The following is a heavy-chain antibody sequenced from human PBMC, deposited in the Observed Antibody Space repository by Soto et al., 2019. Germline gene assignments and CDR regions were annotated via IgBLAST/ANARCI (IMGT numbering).Heavy chain of an antibody. V-gene: IGHV3-30*18. D-gene: IGHD3-3*01. J-gene: IGHJ3*02. Sequence: GGSLRLSCAASGFTFSSYGMHWVRQAPGKGLEWVAVISYDGSNKYYADSVKGRFTISRDNSKNTLYLQMNSLRAEDTAVYYCAKVWLEGDITIFGVAPGVAFDIWGQGTMVTVSS. CDR1: GFTFSSYG. CDR3: AKVWLEGDITIFGVAPGVAFDI. CDR2: ISYDGSNK.